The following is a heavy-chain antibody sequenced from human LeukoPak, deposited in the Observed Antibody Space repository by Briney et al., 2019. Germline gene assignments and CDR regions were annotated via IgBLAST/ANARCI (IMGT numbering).Heavy chain of an antibody. CDR1: GFTFNTYG. D-gene: IGHD4-11*01. V-gene: IGHV3-30*18. CDR2: ISSDESER. CDR3: VQTGTSNFGRNNWFDP. Sequence: GRSLRLSCAASGFTFNTYGRHWVRQAPGKGLEWVAVISSDESERYYADSVKRRFSISRDNSKYTLYLQMNTLRAEDTAVYYCVQTGTSNFGRNNWFDPWGQGTLVSVSS. J-gene: IGHJ5*02.